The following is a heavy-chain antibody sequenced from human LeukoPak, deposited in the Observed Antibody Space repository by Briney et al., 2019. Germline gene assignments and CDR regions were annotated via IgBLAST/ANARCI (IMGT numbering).Heavy chain of an antibody. CDR2: IKQDGSEK. J-gene: IGHJ4*02. D-gene: IGHD3-3*01. CDR3: AGPSTYYDFWSGLS. CDR1: GFTFSSYW. V-gene: IGHV3-7*01. Sequence: PGGSLRLSCAASGFTFSSYWMSWVRQAPGKGLERVANIKQDGSEKYYVDSVKGRFTISRDNAKNSLYLQMNSLRAEDTAVYYCAGPSTYYDFWSGLSWGQGTLVTVSS.